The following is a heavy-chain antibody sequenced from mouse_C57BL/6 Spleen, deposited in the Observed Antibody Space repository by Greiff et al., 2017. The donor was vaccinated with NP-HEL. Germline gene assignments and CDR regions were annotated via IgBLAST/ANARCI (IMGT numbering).Heavy chain of an antibody. V-gene: IGHV14-4*01. CDR1: GFHIKDDY. CDR3: TTDYSNYYAMDY. J-gene: IGHJ4*01. Sequence: EVQLQQSGAELVRPGASVKLSCTASGFHIKDDYMHWVKQRPEQGLEWIGWLDPENGDTEYASKFQGKATITADTSSNTAYLQLSSLTSEDTAVYYCTTDYSNYYAMDYWGQGTSVTVSS. D-gene: IGHD2-5*01. CDR2: LDPENGDT.